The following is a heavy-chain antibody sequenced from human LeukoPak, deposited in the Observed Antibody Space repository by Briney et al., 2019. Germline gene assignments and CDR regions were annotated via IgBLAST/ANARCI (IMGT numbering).Heavy chain of an antibody. J-gene: IGHJ4*02. Sequence: GGSLRLSCAASGFTFGSYGMHWVRQAPGKGLEWVAVISYDGSNKYYADSVKGRFTISRDNSKNTLYLQMNSLRAEDTAVYYCANTPQLWTQFDYWGQGTLVTVSS. D-gene: IGHD1-1*01. CDR3: ANTPQLWTQFDY. CDR1: GFTFGSYG. CDR2: ISYDGSNK. V-gene: IGHV3-30*18.